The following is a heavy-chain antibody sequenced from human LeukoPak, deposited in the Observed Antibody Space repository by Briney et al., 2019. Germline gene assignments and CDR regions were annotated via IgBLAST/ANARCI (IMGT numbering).Heavy chain of an antibody. V-gene: IGHV3-23*01. CDR1: GLTFSNYA. Sequence: GGSLRLSCAASGLTFSNYAMNWVRQAPGKGLEWVSGISGNGGSTYYADSVKGRFTISRDNSKNTLYLQMNSLRAEDTAVYYCAKRLFDYWGQGTLVTVSS. CDR2: ISGNGGST. J-gene: IGHJ4*02. CDR3: AKRLFDY.